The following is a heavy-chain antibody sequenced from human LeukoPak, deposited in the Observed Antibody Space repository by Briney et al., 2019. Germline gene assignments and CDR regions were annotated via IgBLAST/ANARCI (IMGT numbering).Heavy chain of an antibody. J-gene: IGHJ5*02. Sequence: ASVKVSCKVSGYTFTGYYMHWVRQAPGQGLEWMGWINPNSGGTNYAQKFQGRVTMTRDTSISTAYMELSRLRSDDTAVYYCARAGITIFGVVRNWFDPWGQGTLVTVSS. CDR1: GYTFTGYY. D-gene: IGHD3-3*01. V-gene: IGHV1-2*02. CDR3: ARAGITIFGVVRNWFDP. CDR2: INPNSGGT.